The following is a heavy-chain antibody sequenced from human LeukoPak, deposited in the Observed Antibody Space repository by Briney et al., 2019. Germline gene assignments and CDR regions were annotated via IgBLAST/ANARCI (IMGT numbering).Heavy chain of an antibody. CDR1: GFTFDDYA. J-gene: IGHJ4*02. D-gene: IGHD1-26*01. V-gene: IGHV3-9*01. CDR2: ITWNSDRK. CDR3: ARRRYSGSSQHFDY. Sequence: GGSLRLSCTASGFTFDDYAMHWVRRAPGKGLEWVSGITWNSDRKGYADSVKGRFTISRDNAKKSLYLQMNSLRAEDTAVYYCARRRYSGSSQHFDYWGQGTLVTVSS.